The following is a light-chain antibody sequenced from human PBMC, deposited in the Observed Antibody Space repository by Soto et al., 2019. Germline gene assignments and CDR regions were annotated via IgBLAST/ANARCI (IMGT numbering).Light chain of an antibody. J-gene: IGKJ1*01. V-gene: IGKV3-20*01. CDR2: DTS. CDR3: QQYGSSPGT. Sequence: EIVLTQSPATLSLAPGERASLTCRASQSVSNFLAWYQHKPGQAPSLLIYDTSTRATGIPDRFIGTGSGTDFALTISRVEPEDFAMYFCQQYGSSPGTFGQGTKVDIK. CDR1: QSVSNF.